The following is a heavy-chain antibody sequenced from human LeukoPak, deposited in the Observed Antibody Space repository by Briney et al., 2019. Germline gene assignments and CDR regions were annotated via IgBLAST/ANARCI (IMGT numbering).Heavy chain of an antibody. Sequence: ASVKVSCKASGYTFTDSYMHWVRQAPGQGLEWMGWINPKTGGTNYAQMFQGRVTMTRDTSIRPAYMELDRLRSDYTAVYYCARDGRLTIFVRGIITEGSPPKNWGQGTLVTVSS. CDR1: GYTFTDSY. J-gene: IGHJ4*02. CDR2: INPKTGGT. V-gene: IGHV1-2*02. D-gene: IGHD3-10*01. CDR3: ARDGRLTIFVRGIITEGSPPKN.